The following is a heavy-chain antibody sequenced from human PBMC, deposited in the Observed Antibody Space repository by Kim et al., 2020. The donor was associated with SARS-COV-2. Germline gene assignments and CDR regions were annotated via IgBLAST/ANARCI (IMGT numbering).Heavy chain of an antibody. V-gene: IGHV3-30*04. CDR1: GFTFSSYA. CDR3: ARTQWLAETLYYYYGMDV. Sequence: GGSLRLSCAASGFTFSSYAMHWVRQAPGKGLEWVAVISYDGSNKYYADSVKGRFTISRDNSKNTLYLQMNSLRAEDTAVYYCARTQWLAETLYYYYGMDVWGQGTTVTVSS. J-gene: IGHJ6*02. CDR2: ISYDGSNK. D-gene: IGHD6-19*01.